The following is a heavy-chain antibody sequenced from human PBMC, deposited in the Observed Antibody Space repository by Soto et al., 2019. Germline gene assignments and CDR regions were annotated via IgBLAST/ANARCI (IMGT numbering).Heavy chain of an antibody. Sequence: SETLSLTCAVYGGSFSGYYWSWIRQPPGKGLEWIWEINHSGSTNYNPSLKSRVTISVDTSKNQFSLKLSSVTAADTAVYYCARGAQYSSGWYFDYWGQGTLVTVSS. J-gene: IGHJ4*02. V-gene: IGHV4-34*01. CDR1: GGSFSGYY. D-gene: IGHD6-19*01. CDR2: INHSGST. CDR3: ARGAQYSSGWYFDY.